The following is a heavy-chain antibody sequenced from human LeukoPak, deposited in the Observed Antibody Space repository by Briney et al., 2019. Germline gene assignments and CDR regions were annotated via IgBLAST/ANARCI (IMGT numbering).Heavy chain of an antibody. CDR3: ARVVGEKQWLVRYYYYGMDV. J-gene: IGHJ6*02. Sequence: PGRSLRLSCAASGFTFSGYAMHWVRQAPGKGLEWVAVISYDGSNKYYADSVKGRFTISRDNSKNTLYLQMNSLRAEDTAVYYCARVVGEKQWLVRYYYYGMDVWGQGTTVTVSS. V-gene: IGHV3-30*04. CDR1: GFTFSGYA. CDR2: ISYDGSNK. D-gene: IGHD6-19*01.